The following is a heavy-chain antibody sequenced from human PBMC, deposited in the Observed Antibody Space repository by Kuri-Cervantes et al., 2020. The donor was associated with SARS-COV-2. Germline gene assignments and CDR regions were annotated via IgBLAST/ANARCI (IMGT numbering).Heavy chain of an antibody. CDR3: ARGYSGGSPQESNYMDV. D-gene: IGHD2-15*01. J-gene: IGHJ6*03. CDR1: GFTFSSYW. Sequence: GGSLRLSCAASGFTFSSYWMHWVRQAPGKGLVWVSRINSDGSSTSYADSVKGRFTISRDNAKNTLYLQMNSLRAEDTAVYYCARGYSGGSPQESNYMDVWGKGTTVTVSS. V-gene: IGHV3-74*01. CDR2: INSDGSST.